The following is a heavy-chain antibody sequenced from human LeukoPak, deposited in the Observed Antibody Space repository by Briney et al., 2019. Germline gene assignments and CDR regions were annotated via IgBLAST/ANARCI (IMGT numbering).Heavy chain of an antibody. CDR1: GGSISSYY. CDR3: ARDMAVAPYNWFDP. D-gene: IGHD6-19*01. J-gene: IGHJ5*02. V-gene: IGHV4-4*07. Sequence: SETLSLTCTVSGGSISSYYWSWIRQPAGEGLEWIGRIQASGSTIYNPSLKSRVTMSVDTSKNQFSLKVTSVTAADTAVYYCARDMAVAPYNWFDPWGQGTLVTVSS. CDR2: IQASGST.